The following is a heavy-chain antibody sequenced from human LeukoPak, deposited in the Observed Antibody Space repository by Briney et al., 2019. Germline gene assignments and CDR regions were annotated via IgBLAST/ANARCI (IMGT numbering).Heavy chain of an antibody. J-gene: IGHJ4*02. CDR3: AKKYSSSWPPDY. V-gene: IGHV3-30*18. Sequence: SGGSLRLSCAASGFTFSNIGMHWVRQAPGKGLEWVAVVSYDGSYKYYADSVKGRFTISRDNSRNTLYLQMNGLRAEDTAVYYCAKKYSSSWPPDYWGQGTLVTVSS. CDR2: VSYDGSYK. CDR1: GFTFSNIG. D-gene: IGHD6-13*01.